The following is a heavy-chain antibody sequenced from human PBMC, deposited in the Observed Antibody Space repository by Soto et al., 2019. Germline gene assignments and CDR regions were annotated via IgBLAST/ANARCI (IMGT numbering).Heavy chain of an antibody. J-gene: IGHJ6*02. CDR3: ARWPQPRYTADPYAVDV. Sequence: VQLLESGTEVKKPGSSVKVSCKASGGTFSSSGFSWVRQAPGQGLEWMGMIVPSLDTTNYAQKFQARVTITADEVTSTAYMELRSLRSEDTAVYYCARWPQPRYTADPYAVDVWGQGTRVIVSS. D-gene: IGHD3-16*02. CDR1: GGTFSSSG. V-gene: IGHV1-69*11. CDR2: IVPSLDTT.